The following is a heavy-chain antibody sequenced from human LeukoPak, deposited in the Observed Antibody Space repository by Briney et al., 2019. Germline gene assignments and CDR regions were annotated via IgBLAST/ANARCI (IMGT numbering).Heavy chain of an antibody. V-gene: IGHV1-24*01. D-gene: IGHD2-2*01. CDR1: GYTLTELS. J-gene: IGHJ4*02. CDR3: ATEPAPPAASAY. Sequence: ASVKVSCKVSGYTLTELSMHWVRQAPGKGLERMGGFVPEDGETIYAQKFQGRVTTTENTSTDTAYMELSSLRSEDTAVYCCATEPAPPAASAYWGQGTLVTVSS. CDR2: FVPEDGET.